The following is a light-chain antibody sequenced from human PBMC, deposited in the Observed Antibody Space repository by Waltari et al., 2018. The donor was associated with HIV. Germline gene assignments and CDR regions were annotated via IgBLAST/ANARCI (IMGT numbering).Light chain of an antibody. V-gene: IGLV1-44*01. CDR1: SSSIGSNT. Sequence: QSVLTQPPSASGTPGQRVTIYCSGSSSSIGSNTVNWYQQLPGPAPKLLISRNNQRPSGVPDRFSGSKSGTSASLAISGRQSEDEADYYCTAWDDGLSDPVFGGGTKLTVL. J-gene: IGLJ3*02. CDR2: RNN. CDR3: TAWDDGLSDPV.